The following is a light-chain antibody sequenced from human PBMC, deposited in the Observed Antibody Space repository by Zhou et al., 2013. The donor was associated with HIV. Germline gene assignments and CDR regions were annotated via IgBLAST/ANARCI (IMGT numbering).Light chain of an antibody. Sequence: EIVLTQSPATLSLSPGEGAILSCRASQSVSSYLAWYQQKPGQAPRLFIYDASNRATGIPARFSGSGSGTDFTLTISSLEPEDFAVYYCQQRSNWPPTFGQGTRLEIK. CDR3: QQRSNWPPT. J-gene: IGKJ5*01. V-gene: IGKV3-11*01. CDR1: QSVSSY. CDR2: DAS.